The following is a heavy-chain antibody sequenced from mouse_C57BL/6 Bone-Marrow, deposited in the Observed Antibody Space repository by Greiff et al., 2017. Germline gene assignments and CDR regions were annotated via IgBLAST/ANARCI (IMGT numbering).Heavy chain of an antibody. Sequence: EVQGVESGGGLVKPGGSLKLSCAASGFTFSSYAMSWVRQTPEKRLEWVATISDGGSYTYYPDNVKGRFTISRDNAKNNLYLQMSHLKSEDTAMYYCARDRDWDVWFACWGQGTLVTVSA. CDR3: ARDRDWDVWFAC. CDR2: ISDGGSYT. V-gene: IGHV5-4*01. CDR1: GFTFSSYA. D-gene: IGHD4-1*01. J-gene: IGHJ3*01.